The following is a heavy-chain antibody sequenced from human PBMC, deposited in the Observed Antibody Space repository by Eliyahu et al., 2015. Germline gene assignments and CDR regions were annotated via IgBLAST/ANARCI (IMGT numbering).Heavy chain of an antibody. V-gene: IGHV5-51*01. J-gene: IGHJ4*02. D-gene: IGHD3-9*01. Sequence: EVQLVQSGAXVKKPGXSLXXSCKVXGYSFTSYWIGWVRQMPGKGLEWMGIIYPGDSDTRYSPSFQGQVTISADKSISTAYLQWSSLKASDTAMYYCASRDILTGYLNWGQGTLVTVSS. CDR1: GYSFTSYW. CDR3: ASRDILTGYLN. CDR2: IYPGDSDT.